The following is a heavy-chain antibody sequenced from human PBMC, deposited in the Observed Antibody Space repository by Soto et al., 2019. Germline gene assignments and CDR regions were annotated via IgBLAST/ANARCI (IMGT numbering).Heavy chain of an antibody. CDR2: IWYDGGKK. J-gene: IGHJ4*02. D-gene: IGHD5-12*01. Sequence: QVHLVESGGGVVQPGTSLRLSCAASAFTFSIYGMHRVRQAPGKGLEWVEVIWYDGGKKYYADSVKGRFTISRDNSKNMAYLQMNSLGAEDTAVYYCARYGSGSSDYWGQGTLFTVSS. V-gene: IGHV3-33*01. CDR3: ARYGSGSSDY. CDR1: AFTFSIYG.